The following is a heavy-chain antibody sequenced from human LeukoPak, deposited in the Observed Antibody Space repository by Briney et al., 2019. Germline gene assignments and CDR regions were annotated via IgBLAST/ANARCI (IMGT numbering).Heavy chain of an antibody. CDR1: VFTFSSCW. Sequence: GGSLGLSSAGSVFTFSSCWMHWVRQAPGKGLVWMSRISDGGSTTTYADSVKGRFTISRDNAKNTLYLQMNGLRAEDTAVYYCSRSAYYDGSGNYYDYWGQGTLVTVSS. V-gene: IGHV3-74*01. CDR2: ISDGGSTT. J-gene: IGHJ4*02. CDR3: SRSAYYDGSGNYYDY. D-gene: IGHD3-22*01.